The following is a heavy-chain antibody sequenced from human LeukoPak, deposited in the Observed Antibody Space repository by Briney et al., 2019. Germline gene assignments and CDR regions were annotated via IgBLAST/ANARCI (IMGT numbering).Heavy chain of an antibody. CDR2: TGSKANSYTT. CDR1: GFTFSDHY. J-gene: IGHJ3*02. CDR3: ARGALVGYCSGTSCQGAFDI. V-gene: IGHV3-72*01. Sequence: GGSLRLSCAASGFTFSDHYMDWVRQGPGKGLEWVGRTGSKANSYTTEYAASVKGRFTISREDSRNSLYLQMNSLKTEDTAVYYCARGALVGYCSGTSCQGAFDIWGQGTMVTVSS. D-gene: IGHD2-2*01.